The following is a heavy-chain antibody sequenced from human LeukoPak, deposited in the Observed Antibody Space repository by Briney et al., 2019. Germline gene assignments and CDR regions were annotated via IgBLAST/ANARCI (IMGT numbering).Heavy chain of an antibody. V-gene: IGHV3-48*04. CDR3: ARDRWGWSLVDI. CDR1: GFTFSSYS. J-gene: IGHJ3*02. D-gene: IGHD6-19*01. CDR2: ISSSSTI. Sequence: GGSLRLSCAASGFTFSSYSMNWVRQAPGKGLEWVSYISSSSTIYYADSVKGRFTISRDNAKNSLYLQMNSLRAEDTAVYYCARDRWGWSLVDIWGQGTMVTVSS.